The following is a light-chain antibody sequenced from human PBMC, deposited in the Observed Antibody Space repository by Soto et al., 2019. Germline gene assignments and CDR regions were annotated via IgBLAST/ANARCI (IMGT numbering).Light chain of an antibody. J-gene: IGKJ4*01. Sequence: RVMTQSPVTLSASPGERATLSCRASQSVGSDLAWYQQKPGQAPRLHIYAVSTRATDVPARFSGGGSGTEFTLTISSPQSEDFAVYFCHQYHGWPITFGGGTKVEL. CDR1: QSVGSD. CDR2: AVS. CDR3: HQYHGWPIT. V-gene: IGKV3-15*01.